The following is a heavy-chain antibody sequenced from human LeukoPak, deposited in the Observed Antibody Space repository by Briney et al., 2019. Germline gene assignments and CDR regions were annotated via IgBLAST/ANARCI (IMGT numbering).Heavy chain of an antibody. D-gene: IGHD3-10*01. CDR2: IGHTGSIT. CDR3: VRDGAVVTSGSYPWRYFQY. Sequence: QAGGSLRLSCAGSGFTFGSYSMNWVRHAPGKGLEWVSYIGHTGSITDYADSVKGRFTVSRDNAKNSLYLQMNTLRAEDTAVYYCVRDGAVVTSGSYPWRYFQYWGLGTLVTVSS. J-gene: IGHJ1*01. V-gene: IGHV3-48*04. CDR1: GFTFGSYS.